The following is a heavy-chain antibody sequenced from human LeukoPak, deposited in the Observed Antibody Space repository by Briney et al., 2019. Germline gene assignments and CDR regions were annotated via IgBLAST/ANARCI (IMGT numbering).Heavy chain of an antibody. D-gene: IGHD6-13*01. CDR1: GGSISSYY. CDR2: IYYSGST. CDR3: ARLIADTRRGYYYGMDV. J-gene: IGHJ6*02. V-gene: IGHV4-59*08. Sequence: SETLSLPCTVSGGSISSYYWIWIRQPPGKGLEWIGYIYYSGSTNYNPSLKSRVTISVDTSKNQFSLKLSSVTAADTAVYYCARLIADTRRGYYYGMDVWGQGTTVTVSS.